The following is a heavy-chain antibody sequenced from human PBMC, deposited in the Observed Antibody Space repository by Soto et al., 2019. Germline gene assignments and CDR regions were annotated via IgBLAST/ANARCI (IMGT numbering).Heavy chain of an antibody. J-gene: IGHJ4*02. CDR1: GGSISSGGYY. CDR2: IYYSGTT. V-gene: IGHV4-31*01. D-gene: IGHD3-22*01. Sequence: QVQLQESGPGLVKPSQTLSLTCTVSGGSISSGGYYWSWIRQHPGKGLAWFGYIYYSGTTYYNPPLESHDTSSVDTAKNQYSLKRSSVPAAATAVYYGARDYCDSSGYYLYYFDYWGQVTLVTV. CDR3: ARDYCDSSGYYLYYFDY.